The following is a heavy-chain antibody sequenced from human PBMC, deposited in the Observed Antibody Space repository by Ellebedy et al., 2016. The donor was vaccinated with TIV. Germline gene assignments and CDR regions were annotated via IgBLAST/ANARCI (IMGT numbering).Heavy chain of an antibody. CDR1: GFTFSNHG. Sequence: GESLKISCAASGFTFSNHGMHWVRQAPVKGLEWVAVISYDGSNKYYADSVKGRFTISRDNSKNTLYLQMNSLRAEDTAVYYCARGHIVVVPAALKTYYYYYYGMDVWGQGTTVTVSS. CDR3: ARGHIVVVPAALKTYYYYYYGMDV. V-gene: IGHV3-30*03. J-gene: IGHJ6*02. D-gene: IGHD2-2*01. CDR2: ISYDGSNK.